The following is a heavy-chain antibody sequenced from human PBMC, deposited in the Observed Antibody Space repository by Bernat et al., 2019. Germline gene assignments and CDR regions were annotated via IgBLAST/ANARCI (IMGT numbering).Heavy chain of an antibody. CDR2: ISGSGGSN. Sequence: EVQLLESGGGLVQPGGSLRLSCAASGFTFSSYSMSWVRQAPGKGLEWVSAISGSGGSNYCATYVKGRFTIARDNSKNTLYLQMNSLRAEETAVYYCASRPPIVVVPAATWGKGTTVTVSS. J-gene: IGHJ6*04. CDR3: ASRPPIVVVPAAT. V-gene: IGHV3-23*01. D-gene: IGHD2-2*01. CDR1: GFTFSSYS.